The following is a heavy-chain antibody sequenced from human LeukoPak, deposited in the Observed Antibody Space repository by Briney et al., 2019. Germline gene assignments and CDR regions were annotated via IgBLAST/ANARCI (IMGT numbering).Heavy chain of an antibody. CDR1: GYTFTSYA. CDR2: INAGNGNT. D-gene: IGHD3-10*01. Sequence: SVKVSCKASGYTFTSYAMHWVRQAPGQRLEWMGWINAGNGNTKYSQKFQGRVTITRDTSASTAYMELSSLRSEDTAVYYCARDRITMVRGVFDYWGQGTLVTVSS. J-gene: IGHJ4*02. V-gene: IGHV1-3*01. CDR3: ARDRITMVRGVFDY.